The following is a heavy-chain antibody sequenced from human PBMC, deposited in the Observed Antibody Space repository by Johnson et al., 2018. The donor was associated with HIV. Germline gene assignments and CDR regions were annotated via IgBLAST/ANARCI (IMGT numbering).Heavy chain of an antibody. D-gene: IGHD1-1*01. V-gene: IGHV3-33*01. CDR3: AREELEPDVFDI. CDR2: IWYDGSNK. J-gene: IGHJ3*02. CDR1: GFTFSSYG. Sequence: QVQLVESGGGVVQPGRSLRLSCAASGFTFSSYGMHWVRQAPGKGLEWVAVIWYDGSNKYYADSVKGRFTISRDNSKNTLYLQMNSLRAEDTAVYYCAREELEPDVFDIWGQGTMVTVSS.